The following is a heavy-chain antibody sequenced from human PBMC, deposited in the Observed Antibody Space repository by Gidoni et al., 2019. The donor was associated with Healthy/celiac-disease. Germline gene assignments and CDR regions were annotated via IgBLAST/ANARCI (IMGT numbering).Heavy chain of an antibody. Sequence: QVQLQQWGAGLLKPSETLSLTGAVYGGSFSGYYWRWIRQPPGKGLEWIGEINHSGSTNYNPSLKSRVTISVDTSKNQFSLKLSSVTAADTAVYYCARGQGGAARRCFAYWGQGTLVTVTS. CDR1: GGSFSGYY. CDR2: INHSGST. J-gene: IGHJ4*02. D-gene: IGHD1-26*01. CDR3: ARGQGGAARRCFAY. V-gene: IGHV4-34*01.